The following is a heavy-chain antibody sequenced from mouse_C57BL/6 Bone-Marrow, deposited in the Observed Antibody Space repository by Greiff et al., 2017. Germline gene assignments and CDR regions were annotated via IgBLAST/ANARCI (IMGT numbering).Heavy chain of an antibody. CDR1: GYTFTEYT. Sequence: VQLVESGAELVKPGASVKLSCKASGYTFTEYTIHWVKQRSGQGLEWIGWFYPGSGSIKYNEKFKDKATLTAAKSSSTVYMELSRLTSEDSAVYFCARHEEDYYGRGYFDYWGQGTTLTVSS. CDR2: FYPGSGSI. D-gene: IGHD1-1*01. J-gene: IGHJ2*01. V-gene: IGHV1-62-2*01. CDR3: ARHEEDYYGRGYFDY.